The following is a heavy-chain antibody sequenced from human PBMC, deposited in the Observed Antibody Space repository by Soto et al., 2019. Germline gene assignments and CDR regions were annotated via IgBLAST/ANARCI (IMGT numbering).Heavy chain of an antibody. Sequence: ASVKVSCKASGYTFTSYYMHWVRRAPGQGLEWMGIINPSGGSTSYAQKFQGRVTMTRDTSTSTVYMELSSLRSEDTAVYYCARDYQQLVPYYYYYYGMDVWGQGTTVTVSS. CDR1: GYTFTSYY. J-gene: IGHJ6*02. CDR2: INPSGGST. CDR3: ARDYQQLVPYYYYYYGMDV. D-gene: IGHD6-13*01. V-gene: IGHV1-46*01.